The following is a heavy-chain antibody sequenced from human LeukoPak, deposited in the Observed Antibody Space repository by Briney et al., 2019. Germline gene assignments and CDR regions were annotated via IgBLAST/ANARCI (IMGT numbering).Heavy chain of an antibody. J-gene: IGHJ4*02. D-gene: IGHD3-10*01. CDR2: ISGSGGST. CDR1: GFTFSSYG. CDR3: AKGHSLYGSGSFNFDY. Sequence: GGSLRLSCAASGFTFSSYGMSWVRQAPGKGLEWVSAISGSGGSTYYADSVKGRFTISRENSKNTLYLQMNSLRAEDTAVYYCAKGHSLYGSGSFNFDYWGQGTLVTVSS. V-gene: IGHV3-23*01.